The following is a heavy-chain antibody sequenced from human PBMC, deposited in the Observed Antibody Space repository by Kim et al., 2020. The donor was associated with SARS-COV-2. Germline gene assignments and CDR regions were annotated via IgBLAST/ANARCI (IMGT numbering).Heavy chain of an antibody. CDR2: IYYSGST. CDR3: ARTGDYVWGDPGAFDI. CDR1: GGSISSSSYY. D-gene: IGHD3-16*01. V-gene: IGHV4-39*01. J-gene: IGHJ3*02. Sequence: SETLSLTCTVSGGSISSSSYYWGWIRQPPGKGLEWIGSIYYSGSTYYNPSLKSRVTISVDTSKNQFSLKLSSVTAADTAVYYCARTGDYVWGDPGAFDIWGQGTMVTVSS.